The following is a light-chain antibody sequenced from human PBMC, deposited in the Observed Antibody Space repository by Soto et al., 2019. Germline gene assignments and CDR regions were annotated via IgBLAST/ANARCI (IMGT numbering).Light chain of an antibody. V-gene: IGKV1-27*01. CDR2: AAS. CDR3: QKYYSAPLT. J-gene: IGKJ4*01. Sequence: DIQMTQSPSSLSASVGDSVTIACRASQGISNNLAWYQQKPGKVPKLLIYAASTLESGVPSRFSGSRSGTDFTLTISSLQPEDVATYYCQKYYSAPLTFGGGTKVEIK. CDR1: QGISNN.